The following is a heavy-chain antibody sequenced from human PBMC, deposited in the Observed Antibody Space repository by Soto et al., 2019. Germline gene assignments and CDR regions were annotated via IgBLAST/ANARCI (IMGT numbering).Heavy chain of an antibody. Sequence: PGGSLILSCAASAFTFSSYAMHWVRQAPGKGLEWVSSISSSSSYIYYADSVKGRFTISRDNAKNSLYLQMNSLRAEDPAVYYCSRLMSYSSCDYWGQGTLVTVSS. V-gene: IGHV3-21*01. CDR1: AFTFSSYA. CDR2: ISSSSSYI. D-gene: IGHD6-19*01. CDR3: SRLMSYSSCDY. J-gene: IGHJ4*02.